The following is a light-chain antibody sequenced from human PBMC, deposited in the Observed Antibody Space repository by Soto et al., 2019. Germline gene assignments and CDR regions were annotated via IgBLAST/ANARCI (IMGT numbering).Light chain of an antibody. CDR1: QNIKTW. CDR3: QQYNGYSPL. V-gene: IGKV1-5*01. Sequence: DIQMTQSPSTLSASVGDTVTITCRASQNIKTWLAWHQQKPGKAPKLLIFDASTLESGVPSRFSGSGSGTDFTLTINSLQPDDFATYYCQQYNGYSPLFGQGTKVDIK. CDR2: DAS. J-gene: IGKJ1*01.